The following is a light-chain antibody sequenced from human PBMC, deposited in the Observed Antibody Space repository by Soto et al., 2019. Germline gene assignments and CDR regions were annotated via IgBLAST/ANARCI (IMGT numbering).Light chain of an antibody. Sequence: EIVMTQSPATLPVSPGERATLSCRASQRVSSDLAWYQQKPGQAPRVLIYGASTRATGIPAGFSGTGSGTEFTLTISSLQSEDFAVYYCQQYNEWPLTFGGGTKLEIK. V-gene: IGKV3-15*01. J-gene: IGKJ4*01. CDR2: GAS. CDR3: QQYNEWPLT. CDR1: QRVSSD.